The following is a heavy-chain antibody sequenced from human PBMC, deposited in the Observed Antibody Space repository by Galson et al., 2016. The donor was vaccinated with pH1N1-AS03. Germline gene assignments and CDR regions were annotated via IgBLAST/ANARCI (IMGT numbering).Heavy chain of an antibody. Sequence: ETLSLTCSVSGVSINSHLWTWIRQTPGKELEWTGNLDHTGNTEYSPSLKTRVSISVDTSKNQLSLRLKSVTAADTAVYYCARQGQWLVEHYYYGMDVWGHGTTVTVSS. CDR1: GVSINSHL. J-gene: IGHJ6*02. CDR2: LDHTGNT. CDR3: ARQGQWLVEHYYYGMDV. V-gene: IGHV4-59*08. D-gene: IGHD6-19*01.